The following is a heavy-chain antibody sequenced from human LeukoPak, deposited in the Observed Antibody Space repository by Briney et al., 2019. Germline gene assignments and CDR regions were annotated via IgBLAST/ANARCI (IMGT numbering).Heavy chain of an antibody. CDR1: GGTFISYG. CDR3: ASFVDTATRGYYGMDV. V-gene: IGHV1-69*04. Sequence: ASVKVSCLASGGTFISYGINWVRQAPGQGLEWMGRIIPIFDIANYAQRFQGRVTITADRSTSTVYMELSSLRSEDTAVYYCASFVDTATRGYYGMDVWGQGKTVFVPS. D-gene: IGHD5-18*01. CDR2: IIPIFDIA. J-gene: IGHJ6*01.